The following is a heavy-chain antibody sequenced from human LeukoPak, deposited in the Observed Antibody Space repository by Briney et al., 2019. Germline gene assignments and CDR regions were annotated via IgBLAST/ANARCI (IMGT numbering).Heavy chain of an antibody. Sequence: PGRSLRLSCAASGFTFSNYGMHWVRQAPGKGLEWMTFIQYDERNKKYADSVKGRFTISRDNSKNTLYLQMNSLRTEDTAIYYCVKDCGTRGTGGAYLDAWGQGTLVTVSS. CDR3: VKDCGTRGTGGAYLDA. D-gene: IGHD1-1*01. J-gene: IGHJ5*02. CDR2: IQYDERNK. V-gene: IGHV3-30*02. CDR1: GFTFSNYG.